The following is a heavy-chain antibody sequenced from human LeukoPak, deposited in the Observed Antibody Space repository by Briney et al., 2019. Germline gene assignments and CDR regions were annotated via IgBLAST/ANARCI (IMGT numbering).Heavy chain of an antibody. D-gene: IGHD2-21*02. CDR2: IIPIFGTA. CDR3: ARDGAYCGGDCYSHFDY. J-gene: IGHJ4*02. V-gene: IGHV1-69*13. Sequence: ASVKVSCKASGGTFSSYAISWVRQAPGQGLEWMGGIIPIFGTANYAQKFQGRVTITADESTSTAYMELSSLRCEDTAVYYCARDGAYCGGDCYSHFDYWGQGTLVTVSS. CDR1: GGTFSSYA.